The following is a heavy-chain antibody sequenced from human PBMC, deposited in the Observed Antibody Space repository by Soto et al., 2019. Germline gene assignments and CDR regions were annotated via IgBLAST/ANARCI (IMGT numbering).Heavy chain of an antibody. V-gene: IGHV4-4*02. CDR3: TRDGTMVRGVRGYYYGMDV. CDR2: IYHSGST. J-gene: IGHJ6*02. D-gene: IGHD3-10*01. Sequence: SETLSLTXAVSGGSISSSNWWSWVRQPPGKGLEWIGEIYHSGSTNYNPSLKSRVTISVDKSKNQFSLKLSSVTAADTAVYYCTRDGTMVRGVRGYYYGMDVWGQGTTVTVSS. CDR1: GGSISSSNW.